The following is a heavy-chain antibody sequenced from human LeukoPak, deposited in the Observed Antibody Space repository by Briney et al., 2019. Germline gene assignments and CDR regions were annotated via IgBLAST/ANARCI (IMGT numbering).Heavy chain of an antibody. CDR1: GLTFDDYG. CDR2: INWNGGST. V-gene: IGHV3-20*04. CDR3: ARDFYLGSV. J-gene: IGHJ4*02. D-gene: IGHD7-27*01. Sequence: GGSLRLSCAASGLTFDDYGMSWVRQAPGKGLELVCGINWNGGSTGYPVSVKGRFTITRDNAKNSLYLQMNSLRAEDTALYYCARDFYLGSVWGQGTLVTVSS.